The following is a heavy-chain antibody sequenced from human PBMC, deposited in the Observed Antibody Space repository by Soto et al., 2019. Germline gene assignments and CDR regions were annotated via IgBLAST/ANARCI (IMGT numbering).Heavy chain of an antibody. J-gene: IGHJ6*03. CDR1: GFTFDDYA. CDR3: AKGHLYYYYYMDV. V-gene: IGHV3-9*01. Sequence: VQLVESGGGLVQPGRSLRLSCAASGFTFDDYAMHWVRQAPGKGLEWVSGISWNSGSIGYADSVKGRFTISRDNAKNSLYLQMNSLIAEDTALYYCAKGHLYYYYYMDVWGKGTTVTVSS. CDR2: ISWNSGSI.